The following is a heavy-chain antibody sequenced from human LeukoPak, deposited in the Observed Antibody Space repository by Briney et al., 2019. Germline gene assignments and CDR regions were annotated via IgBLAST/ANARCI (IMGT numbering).Heavy chain of an antibody. J-gene: IGHJ4*02. CDR1: GYTFTGYY. CDR3: ARGGRVTTVVTLLDY. D-gene: IGHD4-23*01. CDR2: INPNSYGT. Sequence: WFSVKVSCKASGYTFTGYYMHWVRQAPGQGLEWMGWINPNSYGTNYAQKFQGRVTMTRDTSISTAYMELSRLRSDDTAVYYCARGGRVTTVVTLLDYWGQETLVTVSS. V-gene: IGHV1-2*02.